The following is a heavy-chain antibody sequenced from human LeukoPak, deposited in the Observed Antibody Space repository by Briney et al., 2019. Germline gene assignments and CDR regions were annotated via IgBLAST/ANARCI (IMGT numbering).Heavy chain of an antibody. Sequence: ASVKVSCKASGYTFTSYGFNWVRQAPGQGLEWMGWISTYNGNTNYAQKLQGRATMTTDTSTSTAYMELRSLRSDDTAVYYCVRDEHSSGNYFDYWGQGTLVTVSS. CDR2: ISTYNGNT. D-gene: IGHD6-19*01. J-gene: IGHJ4*02. CDR3: VRDEHSSGNYFDY. V-gene: IGHV1-18*01. CDR1: GYTFTSYG.